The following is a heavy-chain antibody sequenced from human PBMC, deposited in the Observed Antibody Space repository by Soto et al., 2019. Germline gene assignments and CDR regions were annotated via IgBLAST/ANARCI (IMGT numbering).Heavy chain of an antibody. CDR2: ISSSSSYI. Sequence: EVQLVESGGGLVKPGGSLRLSCAASGFTFSSYSMNWVRQAPGKGLEWVSSISSSSSYIYYADSVKGRFTISRDNAKNSLYLQMNSLRAEDTAVYYCARVAYCIGGSCRQNDYWGQGTLVTVSS. D-gene: IGHD2-15*01. J-gene: IGHJ4*02. CDR1: GFTFSSYS. V-gene: IGHV3-21*01. CDR3: ARVAYCIGGSCRQNDY.